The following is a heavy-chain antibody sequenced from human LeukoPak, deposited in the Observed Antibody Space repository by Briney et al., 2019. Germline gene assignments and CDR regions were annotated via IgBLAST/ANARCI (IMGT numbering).Heavy chain of an antibody. CDR1: GASITSSY. J-gene: IGHJ4*02. CDR3: ARHPFSNPFDF. CDR2: VYHTGNT. D-gene: IGHD7-27*01. Sequence: PSETLSLTCTVSGASITSSYWNWVRQPPGKGLEWIGYVYHTGNTDYNPSLRSRVTISLDTSKSHFTLSLSSATAADTAAYFCARHPFSNPFDFWGRGTLVTVSS. V-gene: IGHV4-59*08.